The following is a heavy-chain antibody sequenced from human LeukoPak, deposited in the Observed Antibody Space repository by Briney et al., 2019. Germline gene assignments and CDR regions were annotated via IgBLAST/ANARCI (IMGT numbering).Heavy chain of an antibody. J-gene: IGHJ4*02. CDR1: GFSLSDAW. CDR3: SQLSRGY. Sequence: PGGSLRLSRAASGFSLSDAWMSWVRQAPGKGLECVGRMKPRGTTEDGAPMNDRFIVSRDDSKNTLYLQMNSLKAEDTGLYYCSQLSRGYWGQGAQVTVSS. D-gene: IGHD2-15*01. V-gene: IGHV3-15*01. CDR2: MKPRGTT.